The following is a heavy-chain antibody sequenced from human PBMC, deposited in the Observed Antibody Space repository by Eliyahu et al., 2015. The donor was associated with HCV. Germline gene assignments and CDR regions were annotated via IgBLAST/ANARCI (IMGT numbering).Heavy chain of an antibody. D-gene: IGHD2-2*01. CDR2: ISGSGGST. J-gene: IGHJ4*02. CDR1: GFXFSSYA. V-gene: IGHV3-23*01. CDR3: AKAHTSTYFYYFDS. Sequence: EVQLLESGGGLVQPGGSLXLSCAAXGFXFSSYAXAWVRQAPGXGLEWVSSISGSGGSTYYADSVKGRLTISRDNSKNRLYLQMNSLRAEDTAVYYCAKAHTSTYFYYFDSWGQGTLVTVSS.